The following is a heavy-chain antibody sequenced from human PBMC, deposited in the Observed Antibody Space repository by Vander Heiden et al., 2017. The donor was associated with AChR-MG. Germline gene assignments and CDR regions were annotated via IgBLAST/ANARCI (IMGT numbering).Heavy chain of an antibody. V-gene: IGHV3-11*01. CDR3: ARDANYYGSGSYYNGEIDY. J-gene: IGHJ4*02. CDR2: ISSSGSTI. D-gene: IGHD3-10*01. Sequence: SGGGLVKPGGSLRLSCAASGFTLSDYYMGWIRQAPGKGLEWVSYISSSGSTIYYADSVKGRFTISRDNAKNSLYLQMNSLRAEDTAVYYCARDANYYGSGSYYNGEIDYWGQGTLVTVSS. CDR1: GFTLSDYY.